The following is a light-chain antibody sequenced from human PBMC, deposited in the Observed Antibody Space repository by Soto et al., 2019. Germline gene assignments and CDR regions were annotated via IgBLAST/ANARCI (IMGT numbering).Light chain of an antibody. CDR1: QSVSNY. CDR3: QPRSNWPPIT. Sequence: EIVLTQSPATLSLSPGERATLSCRASQSVSNYLAWYQQKPGQAPRLLIYDASNRATGIPARFSGSGSGTDFTLTISSLETEDFAVYYCQPRSNWPPITFGQGTRLEIK. J-gene: IGKJ5*01. V-gene: IGKV3-11*01. CDR2: DAS.